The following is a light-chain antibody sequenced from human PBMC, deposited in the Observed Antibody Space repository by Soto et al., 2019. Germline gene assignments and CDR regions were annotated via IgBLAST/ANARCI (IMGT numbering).Light chain of an antibody. J-gene: IGKJ1*01. V-gene: IGKV1-5*03. CDR3: QQYNDYPWT. Sequence: DIQMTQSPSTLSACIGDRVNITCRASQSLSRWLAWYQQKPGKAPKLLTHRTSSLESGVPSRFSGSGSGTEFTLTISSLQPDDFATYYCQQYNDYPWTFGHGTKVEIK. CDR1: QSLSRW. CDR2: RTS.